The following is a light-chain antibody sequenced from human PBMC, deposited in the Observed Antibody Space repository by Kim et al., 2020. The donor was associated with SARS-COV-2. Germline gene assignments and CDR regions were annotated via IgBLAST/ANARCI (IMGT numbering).Light chain of an antibody. CDR3: QQYGSSPGT. J-gene: IGKJ2*02. V-gene: IGKV3-20*01. CDR2: AAT. Sequence: EIVLTQSPGTVSLSPGERATLSCRASQSVSSNYLAWYQHKPGQTPRLLIYAATTRATGIPDRFSGSGSGTDFTLTISRLEPEDFAVYYCQQYGSSPGTFGQGTKLEI. CDR1: QSVSSNY.